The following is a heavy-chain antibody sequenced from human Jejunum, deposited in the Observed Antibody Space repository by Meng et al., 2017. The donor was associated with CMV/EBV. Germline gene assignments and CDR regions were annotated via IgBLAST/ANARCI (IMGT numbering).Heavy chain of an antibody. Sequence: SGFTFSSHSIGWVRQAPGKGLEWVSSISGFSTYIYYADSVKGRFNISRDNTKNSVYLQMNNLRAEDTAVYYCAREGELDYGDYGVWGQGTSVTVSS. CDR3: AREGELDYGDYGV. D-gene: IGHD4-17*01. CDR2: ISGFSTYI. V-gene: IGHV3-21*06. J-gene: IGHJ6*02. CDR1: GFTFSSHS.